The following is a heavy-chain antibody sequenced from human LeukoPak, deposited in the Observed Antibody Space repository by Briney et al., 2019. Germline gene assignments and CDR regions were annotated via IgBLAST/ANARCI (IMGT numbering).Heavy chain of an antibody. CDR2: INPNSGGT. D-gene: IGHD1-26*01. CDR3: ARLGDSGSYDDAFDI. Sequence: ASVKVSCKASGYTFTGYYMHWVRQAPGQGLEWMGWINPNSGGTNYAQKFQGRVTMTRDTSISTAYMELSRLRSDDTAVYYCARLGDSGSYDDAFDIWGQGTMVTVSS. V-gene: IGHV1-2*02. CDR1: GYTFTGYY. J-gene: IGHJ3*02.